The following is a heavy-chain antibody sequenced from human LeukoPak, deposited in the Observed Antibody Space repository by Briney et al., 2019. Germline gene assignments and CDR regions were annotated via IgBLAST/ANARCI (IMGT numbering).Heavy chain of an antibody. Sequence: SDTLSLTCTVSGGSVNSGNYYWSWIRQPPGKGLEWIGYIYDSGSTKYNPSPKSRVTISEDTSKNQFSLKLRFVTAADTAVYYCARAPEVYDSTSYGGGWLDPWGQGIWVTVSS. CDR1: GGSVNSGNYY. V-gene: IGHV4-61*01. CDR3: ARAPEVYDSTSYGGGWLDP. D-gene: IGHD3-22*01. CDR2: IYDSGST. J-gene: IGHJ5*02.